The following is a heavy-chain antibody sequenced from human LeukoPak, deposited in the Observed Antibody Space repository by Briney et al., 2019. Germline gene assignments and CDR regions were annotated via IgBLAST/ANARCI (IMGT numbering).Heavy chain of an antibody. CDR2: INAGSGNT. V-gene: IGHV1-3*01. CDR1: GYTFTSYA. Sequence: ASVKVSCKASGYTFTSYAMHWVRQAPGQRLEWMGWINAGSGNTRYSQKIQGRVTMTRDTSASTVYMDLSSLRSEDTAVYYCARDDYSWEGYFQHWGQGTLVTVSS. CDR3: ARDDYSWEGYFQH. J-gene: IGHJ1*01. D-gene: IGHD4-11*01.